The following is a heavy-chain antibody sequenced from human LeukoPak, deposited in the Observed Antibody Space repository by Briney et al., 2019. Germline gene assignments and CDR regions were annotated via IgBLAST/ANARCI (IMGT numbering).Heavy chain of an antibody. CDR2: IYPGDSDT. Sequence: GESLKISCKGSGYSFTSYWIGWVRQMPGKGLEWVGIIYPGDSDTRYSPSFQGQVTISAGKSISTAYLQWNSLKASDTAMYYCARPSYYYGSGSSPFDYWGQGTLVTVSS. CDR3: ARPSYYYGSGSSPFDY. V-gene: IGHV5-51*01. CDR1: GYSFTSYW. J-gene: IGHJ4*02. D-gene: IGHD3-10*01.